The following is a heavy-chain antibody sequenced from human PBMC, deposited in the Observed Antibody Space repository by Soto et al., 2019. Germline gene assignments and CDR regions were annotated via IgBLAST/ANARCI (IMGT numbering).Heavy chain of an antibody. CDR2: INHSGST. J-gene: IGHJ6*01. Sequence: PSDTLSLTCAVYGGSFSGYYWTWIRQPPGTGLEWIGEINHSGSTNYNPSLKSRVTISVDTAKNQFSLKLSSVTAADPAVYYCASPGAYYDFWSGYPRYYYYAMDVLVQGTSVT. CDR3: ASPGAYYDFWSGYPRYYYYAMDV. D-gene: IGHD3-3*01. V-gene: IGHV4-34*01. CDR1: GGSFSGYY.